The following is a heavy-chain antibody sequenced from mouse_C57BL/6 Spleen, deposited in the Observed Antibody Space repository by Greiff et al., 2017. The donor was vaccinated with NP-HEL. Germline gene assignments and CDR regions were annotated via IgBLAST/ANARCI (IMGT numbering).Heavy chain of an antibody. CDR3: TRGDYDYDYFDY. J-gene: IGHJ2*01. V-gene: IGHV1-15*01. D-gene: IGHD2-4*01. Sequence: VQLQESGAELVRPGASVTLSCKASGYTFTDYEMHWVKQTPVHGLEWIGAIDPETGGTAYNQKFKGKAILTADKSSSTAYMELRSLTSEDSAVYYCTRGDYDYDYFDYWGQGTTLTVSS. CDR1: GYTFTDYE. CDR2: IDPETGGT.